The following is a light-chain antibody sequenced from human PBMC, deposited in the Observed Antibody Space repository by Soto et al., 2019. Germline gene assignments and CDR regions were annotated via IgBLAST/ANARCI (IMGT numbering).Light chain of an antibody. CDR2: DVS. CDR1: SSDVGGYNS. J-gene: IGLJ2*01. V-gene: IGLV2-14*01. Sequence: QSVLTQPASVSGSPGQSITISCTGTSSDVGGYNSVSWYQQHPGKAPRLMIYDVSNRPSGVSNRFSGSKSGNTASLTISGLQSEDEADYYCGSYTSSNSLVFGGGTKLTVL. CDR3: GSYTSSNSLV.